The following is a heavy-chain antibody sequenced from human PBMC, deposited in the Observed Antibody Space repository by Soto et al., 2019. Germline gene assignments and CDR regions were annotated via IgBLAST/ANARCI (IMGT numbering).Heavy chain of an antibody. Sequence: EVQLVESGGGLVQPGGSLRLSCAASGFTFSSYWMHWVRQAPGKGLVWVSRINSDGSSTSYADSVKGRFTISRDNAKNTLYLQMNSLRAEDTAVYDCARVSYCGGDCYLGGMDVWGQGTTVTVSS. CDR3: ARVSYCGGDCYLGGMDV. CDR2: INSDGSST. D-gene: IGHD2-21*02. CDR1: GFTFSSYW. J-gene: IGHJ6*02. V-gene: IGHV3-74*01.